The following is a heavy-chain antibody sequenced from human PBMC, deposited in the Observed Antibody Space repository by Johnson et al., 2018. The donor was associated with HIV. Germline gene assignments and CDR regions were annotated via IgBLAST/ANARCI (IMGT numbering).Heavy chain of an antibody. J-gene: IGHJ3*02. D-gene: IGHD2-21*01. CDR2: ISSSGRTQ. CDR3: VRRMVVGYVAFDI. Sequence: VQLVESGGGLVKAGGSLRLSCAASGFTFSDHYMTWIRQAPGKGLECLSSISSSGRTQYYADSVKGRFTISRNNVQNSMLLQMNSLRADDTAVYFCVRRMVVGYVAFDIWGQGTMVSVSS. CDR1: GFTFSDHY. V-gene: IGHV3-11*04.